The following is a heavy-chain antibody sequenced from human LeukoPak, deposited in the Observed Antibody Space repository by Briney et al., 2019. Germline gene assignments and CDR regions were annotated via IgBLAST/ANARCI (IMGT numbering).Heavy chain of an antibody. CDR2: IYYSGST. Sequence: PSETLSLTCTVSGGSISSGGYYWSWIRQHPGTGLEWIGYIYYSGSTYYNPSLKSRVTISVDTSKNQFSLKLSSVTAADTAVYYCAREKGIHYFDYWGQGTLVTVSS. CDR1: GGSISSGGYY. J-gene: IGHJ4*02. V-gene: IGHV4-31*03. CDR3: AREKGIHYFDY.